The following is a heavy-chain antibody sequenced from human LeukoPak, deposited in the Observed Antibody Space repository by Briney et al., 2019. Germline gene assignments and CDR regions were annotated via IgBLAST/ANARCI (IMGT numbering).Heavy chain of an antibody. J-gene: IGHJ5*02. Sequence: SETLSLTCTVSGGSVSSSSYYWGWIRQPPGKGLEWIGSIYYSGSTYYNPSLKSRVTISVDTSNNQFSLKLSSVTAADTAVYYCARGFGEDSGYDSGGANWFDPWGQGTLVTVSS. V-gene: IGHV4-39*07. CDR2: IYYSGST. CDR1: GGSVSSSSYY. CDR3: ARGFGEDSGYDSGGANWFDP. D-gene: IGHD5-12*01.